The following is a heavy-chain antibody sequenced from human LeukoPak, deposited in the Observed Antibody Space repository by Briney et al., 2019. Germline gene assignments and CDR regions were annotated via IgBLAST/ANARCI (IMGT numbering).Heavy chain of an antibody. CDR3: ASSDVTMVRGGRDY. D-gene: IGHD3-10*01. CDR2: ISSSSSYI. J-gene: IGHJ4*02. V-gene: IGHV3-21*01. Sequence: PGRSLRLSCAASGFTFSSYSMNWVRQAPGKGLEWVSSISSSSSYIYYADSVKGRFTISRDNAKNSLYLQMNSLRAEDTAVYYCASSDVTMVRGGRDYWGQGTLVTVSS. CDR1: GFTFSSYS.